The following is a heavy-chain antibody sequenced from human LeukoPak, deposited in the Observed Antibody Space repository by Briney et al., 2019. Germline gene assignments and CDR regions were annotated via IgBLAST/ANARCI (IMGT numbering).Heavy chain of an antibody. CDR2: IKQDGSEK. Sequence: GGSLRLSCAASRFTFSSYWMSWVRQAPGKGLEWVANIKQDGSEKDYVDSVKGRFTISRDNAKNSLYLQMNSLRAEDTAVYYCARGVMLDYWGQGTLVTVSS. CDR3: ARGVMLDY. D-gene: IGHD3-16*01. CDR1: RFTFSSYW. J-gene: IGHJ4*02. V-gene: IGHV3-7*03.